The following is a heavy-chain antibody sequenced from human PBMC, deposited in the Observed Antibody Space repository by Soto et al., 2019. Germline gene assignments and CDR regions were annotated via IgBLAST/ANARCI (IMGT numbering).Heavy chain of an antibody. CDR3: AAGGGLPRYY. Sequence: QLQLQESGSGLVKPSQTLSLTCAVSGGSISSGGYSWSWIRQPPGKGLEWIGYIYHSGSTYYNPSLRRRVAISVDRSKNQFSLKLSSVTAADTAVYYCAAGGGLPRYYWGQGTLVTVSS. CDR1: GGSISSGGYS. D-gene: IGHD5-12*01. J-gene: IGHJ4*02. V-gene: IGHV4-30-2*01. CDR2: IYHSGST.